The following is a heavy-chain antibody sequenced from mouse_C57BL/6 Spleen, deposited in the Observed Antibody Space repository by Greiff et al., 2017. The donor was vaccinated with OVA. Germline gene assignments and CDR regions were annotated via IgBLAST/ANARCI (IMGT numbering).Heavy chain of an antibody. D-gene: IGHD1-1*01. CDR3: ARGVPTVVARYAMDY. V-gene: IGHV5-17*01. J-gene: IGHJ4*01. CDR2: ISSGSSTI. Sequence: DVHLVESGGGLVKPGGSLKLSCAASGFTFSDYGMHWVRQAPEKGLEWVAYISSGSSTIYYADTVKGRFTISRDNAKNTLFLQMTSLRSEDTAMYYCARGVPTVVARYAMDYWGQGTSVTVSS. CDR1: GFTFSDYG.